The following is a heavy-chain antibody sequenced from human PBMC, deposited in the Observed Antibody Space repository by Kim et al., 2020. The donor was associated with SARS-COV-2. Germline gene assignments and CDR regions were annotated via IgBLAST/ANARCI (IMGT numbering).Heavy chain of an antibody. CDR1: GGSISSGGYY. CDR3: ARVHFGVVIPWGHYYYMDV. Sequence: SETLSLTCTVSGGSISSGGYYWSWIRQHPGKGLEWIGYIYYSGSTYYNPSLKSRVTISVDTSKNQFSLKLSSVTAADTAVYYCARVHFGVVIPWGHYYYMDVWGKGTTVTVSS. D-gene: IGHD3-3*01. V-gene: IGHV4-31*03. J-gene: IGHJ6*03. CDR2: IYYSGST.